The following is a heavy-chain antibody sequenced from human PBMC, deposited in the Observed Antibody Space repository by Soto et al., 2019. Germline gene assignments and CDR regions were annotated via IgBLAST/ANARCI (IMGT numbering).Heavy chain of an antibody. V-gene: IGHV3-23*01. CDR1: GFTFSSYA. CDR3: AKSPRQYYYYGMDV. J-gene: IGHJ6*02. CDR2: ISGSGGST. Sequence: PGGSLRLSCAASGFTFSSYAMSWVRQAPRKGLEWVSAISGSGGSTYYADSVKGRFTISRDNSKNTLYLQMNSLRAEDTAVYYCAKSPRQYYYYGMDVWGQGTTVTVSS.